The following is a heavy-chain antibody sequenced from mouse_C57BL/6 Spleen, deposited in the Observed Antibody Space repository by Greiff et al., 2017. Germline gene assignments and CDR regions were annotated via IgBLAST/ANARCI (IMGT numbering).Heavy chain of an antibody. CDR2: INPSDSDT. CDR3: AIHDFAY. V-gene: IGHV1-74*01. Sequence: VQLQQPGAELVKPGASVKVSCKASGYTFTSYWMHWVKQRPGQGLEWIGRINPSDSDTHYNQKYKGKATLTVYKSSNTAYMQLSSLKSEDSAVDYCAIHDFAYWGQGTLVTVSA. CDR1: GYTFTSYW. D-gene: IGHD2-12*01. J-gene: IGHJ3*01.